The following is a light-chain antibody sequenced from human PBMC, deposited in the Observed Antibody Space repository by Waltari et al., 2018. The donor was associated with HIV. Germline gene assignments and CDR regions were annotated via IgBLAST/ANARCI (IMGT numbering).Light chain of an antibody. CDR3: TSYTSLTTVV. V-gene: IGLV2-14*03. Sequence: QSVLTQPASVSGSPGQSITISCTGTNDDIGSYIYVSWYQQHPGKAPKLLMYDVSSRPSGVSIRFSGAKSGHTASLTISGIQTEDEAHYYCTSYTSLTTVVFGGGTKLTVL. CDR1: NDDIGSYIY. CDR2: DVS. J-gene: IGLJ2*01.